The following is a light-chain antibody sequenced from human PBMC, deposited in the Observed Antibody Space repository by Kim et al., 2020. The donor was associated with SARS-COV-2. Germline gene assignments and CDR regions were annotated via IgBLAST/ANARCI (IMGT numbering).Light chain of an antibody. V-gene: IGKV3-20*01. J-gene: IGKJ2*01. CDR1: QSVSNNY. CDR2: GVS. CDR3: QYYDRSLYT. Sequence: EIVLTQSPDTLSLSPGERATLSCRASQSVSNNYLAWYQQKPGQAPRLLMYGVSSRATGIPDRFSGSGSGTDFTLTISRREPEDVVVYYCQYYDRSLYTFGQETKLEI.